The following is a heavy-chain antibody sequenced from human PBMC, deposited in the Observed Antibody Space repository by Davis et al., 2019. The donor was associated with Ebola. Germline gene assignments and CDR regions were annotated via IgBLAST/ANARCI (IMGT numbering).Heavy chain of an antibody. CDR1: GGSISSYY. V-gene: IGHV4-59*08. CDR3: ARSKQQLDPFDY. CDR2: IYYSGST. J-gene: IGHJ4*02. Sequence: MPSETLSLTCTVSGGSISSYYWSWIRQPPGKGVEWIGYIYYSGSTNYNPSLKSRVTISVDTSKNQFSLKLSSVTAADTAVYYCARSKQQLDPFDYWGQGTLVTVSS. D-gene: IGHD6-13*01.